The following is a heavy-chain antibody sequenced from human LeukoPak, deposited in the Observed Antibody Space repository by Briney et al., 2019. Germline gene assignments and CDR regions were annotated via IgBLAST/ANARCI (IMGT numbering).Heavy chain of an antibody. Sequence: SETLSLTCTVSGGSISSYYWSWIRQPAGKGLEWIGRIYTSGSTNYNPSLKSRVTMSVDTSKDQFSLKLSSVTAADTAVYYCARDRRYYGSGSSTNWFDPWGQGTLVTVSS. V-gene: IGHV4-4*07. CDR2: IYTSGST. D-gene: IGHD3-10*01. CDR1: GGSISSYY. CDR3: ARDRRYYGSGSSTNWFDP. J-gene: IGHJ5*02.